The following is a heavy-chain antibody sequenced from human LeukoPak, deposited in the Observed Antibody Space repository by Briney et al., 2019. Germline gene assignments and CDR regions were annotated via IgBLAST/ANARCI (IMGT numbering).Heavy chain of an antibody. D-gene: IGHD2-21*01. CDR1: GYTFTGYY. CDR3: ARSAETYCGGDCYSFDY. Sequence: ASVKVPCKASGYTFTGYYMHWVRQAPGQGLDWMGWINPNSGGTNYAQKFQGRVTMTRDTSISTAYMEVSRLRSDDTAVYYCARSAETYCGGDCYSFDYWGQGTLVTVSS. V-gene: IGHV1-2*02. J-gene: IGHJ4*02. CDR2: INPNSGGT.